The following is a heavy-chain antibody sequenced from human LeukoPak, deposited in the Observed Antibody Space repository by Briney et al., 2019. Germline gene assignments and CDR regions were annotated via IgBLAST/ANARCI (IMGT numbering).Heavy chain of an antibody. D-gene: IGHD2-2*01. CDR2: ISAYNGNT. J-gene: IGHJ3*02. Sequence: GASVKVSCKASGYTFTSYGISWVRQAPGQGLEWMGWISAYNGNTNYAQKLQGRVTMTTDTSTSTAYMELRSLRSDDTAVYYCARDHPEIRYCSSTSCLGDAFDIWGQGTMVTVSS. V-gene: IGHV1-18*01. CDR1: GYTFTSYG. CDR3: ARDHPEIRYCSSTSCLGDAFDI.